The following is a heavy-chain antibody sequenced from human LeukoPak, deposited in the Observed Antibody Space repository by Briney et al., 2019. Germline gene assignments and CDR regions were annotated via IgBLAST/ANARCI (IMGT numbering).Heavy chain of an antibody. D-gene: IGHD3-3*01. Sequence: SETLSLTCTVSGGSISSYYWSWIRQPPGKGLEWIGYIYYSGSTNYNPSLKSRVTISVDTSKNQFSLKLSSVTAADTAVYYCARDRFWEWSFDYWGQGTLVTVSS. J-gene: IGHJ4*02. CDR1: GGSISSYY. V-gene: IGHV4-59*01. CDR3: ARDRFWEWSFDY. CDR2: IYYSGST.